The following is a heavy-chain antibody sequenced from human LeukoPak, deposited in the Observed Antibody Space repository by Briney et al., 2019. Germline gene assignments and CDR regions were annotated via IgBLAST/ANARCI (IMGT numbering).Heavy chain of an antibody. CDR3: PRGQRIYYYYGMDV. CDR2: ISYDGRNK. J-gene: IGHJ6*02. Sequence: PGGSLRLSCAASGFTFSSYAMHWVRQAPGKGLEWVAVISYDGRNKYYADSVKGRFTVSRDNSKNTLYLQMNSLRTEDTAVYYCPRGQRIYYYYGMDVWGHGTTVTVSS. D-gene: IGHD2-15*01. V-gene: IGHV3-30*04. CDR1: GFTFSSYA.